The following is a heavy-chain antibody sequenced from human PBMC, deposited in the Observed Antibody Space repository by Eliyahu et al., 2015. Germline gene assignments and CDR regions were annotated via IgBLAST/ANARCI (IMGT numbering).Heavy chain of an antibody. D-gene: IGHD3-22*01. CDR3: AKSNYYDRSGYNFDY. J-gene: IGHJ4*02. CDR2: FSYDGSIK. V-gene: IGHV3-30*01. CDR1: GFTFSSYA. Sequence: AASGFTFSSYAMHWVRQAPGKGLEGVGVFSYDGSIKYYADSVKGRFTISRDNSKNTLYLQMNSLRAEDTAVYYCAKSNYYDRSGYNFDYWGQGTLVTVSS.